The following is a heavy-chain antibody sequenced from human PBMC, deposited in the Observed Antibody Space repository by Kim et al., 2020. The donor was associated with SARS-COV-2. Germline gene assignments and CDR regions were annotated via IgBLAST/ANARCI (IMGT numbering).Heavy chain of an antibody. J-gene: IGHJ6*02. CDR2: ISGSGGST. D-gene: IGHD2-15*01. V-gene: IGHV3-23*01. CDR3: AKDGYCSGGSCYHYYYGMDV. CDR1: GFTFSSYA. Sequence: GGSLRLSCAASGFTFSSYAMSWVRQAPGKGLEWVSAISGSGGSTYYADSVKGRFTISRDNSKNTLYLQMNSLRAEDTAVYYCAKDGYCSGGSCYHYYYGMDVWGQGTTVTVSS.